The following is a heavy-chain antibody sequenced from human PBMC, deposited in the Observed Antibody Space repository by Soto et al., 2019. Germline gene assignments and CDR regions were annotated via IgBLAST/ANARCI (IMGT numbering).Heavy chain of an antibody. V-gene: IGHV4-30-2*01. D-gene: IGHD3-22*01. CDR1: GGSISSGGYS. CDR3: ARGVGVYDSSGYYPRHYYYGMDV. CDR2: IYHSGST. Sequence: SETLSLTCAVSGGSISSGGYSWSWIRQPPGKGLEWIGYIYHSGSTYYNPSLKSRVTISVDRSKNQFSLKLSSVTAADTAVYYCARGVGVYDSSGYYPRHYYYGMDVWGQGTTVTVSS. J-gene: IGHJ6*02.